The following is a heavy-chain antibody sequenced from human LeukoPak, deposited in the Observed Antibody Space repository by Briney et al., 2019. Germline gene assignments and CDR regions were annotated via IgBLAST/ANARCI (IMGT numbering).Heavy chain of an antibody. D-gene: IGHD3-9*01. V-gene: IGHV3-21*01. CDR3: ARDEYYDILTGYYRGYYYGMDV. CDR2: ISSSSSYI. Sequence: PGGSLRLSCAASGFTFSSYSMNWVRQAPGKGLEWVSSISSSSSYIYYADSVKGRFTISRDNAKKSLYLQMNSLRAEDTAVYYCARDEYYDILTGYYRGYYYGMDVWGQGTTVTVSS. CDR1: GFTFSSYS. J-gene: IGHJ6*02.